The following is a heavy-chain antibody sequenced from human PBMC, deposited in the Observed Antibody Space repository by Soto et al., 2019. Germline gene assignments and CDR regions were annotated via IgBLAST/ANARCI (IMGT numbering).Heavy chain of an antibody. CDR1: GYSFTDYW. Sequence: GESLKISCKASGYSFTDYWIGWVRQVPGKGLEWLGTIYAGDSDTRYSRSSEGQVSMSVDTSTSTAYLHWSSLKASDNAMYYCARQGTIAARPAPLDYWGQGTLVTVSS. CDR2: IYAGDSDT. CDR3: ARQGTIAARPAPLDY. D-gene: IGHD6-6*01. J-gene: IGHJ4*02. V-gene: IGHV5-51*01.